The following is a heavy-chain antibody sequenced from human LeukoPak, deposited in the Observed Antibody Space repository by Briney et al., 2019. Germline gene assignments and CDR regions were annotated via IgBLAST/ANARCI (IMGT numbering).Heavy chain of an antibody. CDR2: ISAYNGNT. CDR1: GYTFTSYG. D-gene: IGHD2-8*01. V-gene: IGHV1-18*01. J-gene: IGHJ4*02. Sequence: GASVKVSCKASGYTFTSYGISWVRQAPGQGLEWMGWISAYNGNTNYAQKLQGRVTMTTDTSTSTAYMELSRLRSDDTAVYYCARDFQDIVLMVYAEDYWGQGTLVTVSS. CDR3: ARDFQDIVLMVYAEDY.